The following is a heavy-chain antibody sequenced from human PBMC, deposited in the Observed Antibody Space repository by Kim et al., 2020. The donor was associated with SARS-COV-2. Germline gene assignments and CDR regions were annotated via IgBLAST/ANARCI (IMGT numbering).Heavy chain of an antibody. V-gene: IGHV4-34*01. D-gene: IGHD3-22*01. CDR3: ARGTVVIT. J-gene: IGHJ5*02. Sequence: SRTHNFNPSHKARVTISGTTSKNPFSLKLSSVPAADTAVYYCARGTVVITWGQGTLVTVSS. CDR2: SRTH.